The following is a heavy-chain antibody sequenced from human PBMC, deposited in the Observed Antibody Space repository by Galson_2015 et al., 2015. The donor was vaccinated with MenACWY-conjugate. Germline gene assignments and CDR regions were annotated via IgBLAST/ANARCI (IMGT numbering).Heavy chain of an antibody. D-gene: IGHD3-22*01. V-gene: IGHV3-48*04. Sequence: SLRLSCAASGFTFSSYSMNWVRQAPGKGLEWVSYISSSSSTIYYADSVKGRFTISRDNAKNSLYLQMNSLRAEDTAVYYCARGRLAEIGYDDIDYFDYWGQGTLVTVSS. CDR1: GFTFSSYS. J-gene: IGHJ4*02. CDR3: ARGRLAEIGYDDIDYFDY. CDR2: ISSSSSTI.